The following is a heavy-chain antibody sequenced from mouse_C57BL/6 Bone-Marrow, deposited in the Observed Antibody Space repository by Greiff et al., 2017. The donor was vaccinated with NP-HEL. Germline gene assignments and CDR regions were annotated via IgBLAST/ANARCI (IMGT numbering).Heavy chain of an antibody. J-gene: IGHJ2*01. V-gene: IGHV1-81*01. CDR3: AREGGYVDFDY. D-gene: IGHD2-2*01. CDR2: IYPRSGNT. CDR1: GYTFTSSG. Sequence: QVQLQQSGAELARPGASVKLSCKASGYTFTSSGISWVKQRTGQGLEWIGEIYPRSGNTYYNEKFKGKATLTADKSSSTAYMELRSLTSEDSAVYFCAREGGYVDFDYWGQGTTLTVSS.